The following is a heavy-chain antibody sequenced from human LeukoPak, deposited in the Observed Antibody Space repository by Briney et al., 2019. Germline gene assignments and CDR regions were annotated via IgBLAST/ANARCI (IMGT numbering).Heavy chain of an antibody. V-gene: IGHV1-2*04. J-gene: IGHJ4*02. Sequence: GASVKVSCKASGYTFTGCYMHWVRQAPGQGLEWMGWINPNSGGTNYAQKFQGWVTMTRDTSISTAYMELSRLRSDDTAVYYCARDFYYDILTGFPTYYFDYWAQGTLVTVSS. CDR1: GYTFTGCY. CDR2: INPNSGGT. CDR3: ARDFYYDILTGFPTYYFDY. D-gene: IGHD3-9*01.